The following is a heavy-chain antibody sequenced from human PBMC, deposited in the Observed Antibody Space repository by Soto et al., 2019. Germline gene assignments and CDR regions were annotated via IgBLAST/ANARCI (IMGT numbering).Heavy chain of an antibody. CDR2: INPNSGGT. J-gene: IGHJ4*02. Sequence: ASVKVSCNASGYTFTGYYMPWERQAPGQGLEWMGWINPNSGGTNYAQKFQGWVTMTRDTSISTAYMELSRLTSDDTAVYYCARESYYGSGSYHYWGQGTPVTVSS. D-gene: IGHD3-10*01. CDR1: GYTFTGYY. V-gene: IGHV1-2*04. CDR3: ARESYYGSGSYHY.